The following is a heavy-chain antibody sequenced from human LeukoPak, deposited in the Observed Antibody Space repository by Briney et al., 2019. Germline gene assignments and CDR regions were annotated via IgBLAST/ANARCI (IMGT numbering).Heavy chain of an antibody. V-gene: IGHV3-21*06. Sequence: PGGSLSLSCAASGFSFRAYTINWVRQAPGKGLEWVSSVNPSHAYQFYADSVKGRFTISRDNVKNSLFLQMDRLRAEDTAVYYCARDRDYYDSNSFSPDAFDIWGQGTMVTVSS. CDR2: VNPSHAYQ. D-gene: IGHD3-22*01. CDR1: GFSFRAYT. CDR3: ARDRDYYDSNSFSPDAFDI. J-gene: IGHJ3*02.